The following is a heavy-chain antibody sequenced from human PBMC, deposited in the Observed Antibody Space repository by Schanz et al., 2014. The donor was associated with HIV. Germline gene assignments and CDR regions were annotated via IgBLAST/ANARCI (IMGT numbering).Heavy chain of an antibody. J-gene: IGHJ4*02. CDR3: ARGYKYGRD. CDR2: ISSSGVTI. Sequence: QVQLVESGGGLVKAGGSLRLSCAASGFTFSSYGMHWVRQAPGKGLEWVSYISSSGVTIYYTDSAKGRFTISRDNARNLLYLQMNGLRAEDTAVYYCARGYKYGRDWGQGTLVTVSS. D-gene: IGHD5-18*01. CDR1: GFTFSSYG. V-gene: IGHV3-11*01.